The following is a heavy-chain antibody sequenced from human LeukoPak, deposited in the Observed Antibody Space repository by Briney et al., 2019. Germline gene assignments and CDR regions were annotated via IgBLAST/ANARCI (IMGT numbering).Heavy chain of an antibody. J-gene: IGHJ4*02. Sequence: GGSLRLSCAASGFTFTSHGMHWVRQAPGKGLEWVAFIRNDGNNKYYADSVKGRFTISRDNSKNTLSLQMNSLRTEDTAVYYCARDRDWAFDYWGQGILVTVSS. CDR1: GFTFTSHG. V-gene: IGHV3-30*02. D-gene: IGHD2-21*01. CDR3: ARDRDWAFDY. CDR2: IRNDGNNK.